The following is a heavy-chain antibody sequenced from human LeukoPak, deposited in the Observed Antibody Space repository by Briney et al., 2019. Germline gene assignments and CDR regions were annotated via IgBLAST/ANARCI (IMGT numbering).Heavy chain of an antibody. CDR2: IYYSGST. J-gene: IGHJ4*02. CDR3: ARHRFLGQQLVHPYFDY. Sequence: SEALSLTCTVSGGSISSSSYYWGWIRQPPGKGLEWIGSIYYSGSTYYNPSLKSRVTISVDTSKNQFSLKLSSETAADTAVYYCARHRFLGQQLVHPYFDYWGQGTLVTVSS. V-gene: IGHV4-39*01. D-gene: IGHD6-13*01. CDR1: GGSISSSSYY.